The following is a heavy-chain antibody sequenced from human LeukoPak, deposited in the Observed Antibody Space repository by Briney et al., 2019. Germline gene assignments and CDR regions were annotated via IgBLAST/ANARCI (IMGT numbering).Heavy chain of an antibody. V-gene: IGHV1-69*13. CDR2: IIPIFGTA. CDR1: GYTFIAYF. CDR3: ARNHVDTAMGN. Sequence: SVKVSCKASGYTFIAYFIHWVRQAPGQGLEWMGGIIPIFGTANYAQKFQGRVTITADESTSTAYMELSSLRSEDTAVYYCARNHVDTAMGNWGQGTLVTVSS. J-gene: IGHJ4*02. D-gene: IGHD5-18*01.